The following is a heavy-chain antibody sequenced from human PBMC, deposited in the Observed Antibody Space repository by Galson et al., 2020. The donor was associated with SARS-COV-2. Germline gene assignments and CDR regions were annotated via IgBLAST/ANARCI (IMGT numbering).Heavy chain of an antibody. Sequence: GESLKISCAASGFTFSSYGMHWVRQAPGKGLEWVAVIWYDGSNKYYADSVKGRFTISRDNSKNTLYLQMNSLRAEDTAVYYCARDGSSCWSYYYGMDVWGQGTTVTVSS. CDR1: GFTFSSYG. D-gene: IGHD6-13*01. J-gene: IGHJ6*02. V-gene: IGHV3-33*01. CDR2: IWYDGSNK. CDR3: ARDGSSCWSYYYGMDV.